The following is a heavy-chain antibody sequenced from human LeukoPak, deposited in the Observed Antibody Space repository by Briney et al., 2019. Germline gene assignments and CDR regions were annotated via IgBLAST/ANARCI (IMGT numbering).Heavy chain of an antibody. CDR1: GFTFNSYA. Sequence: GGSLRLSCGASGFTFNSYAVSWVRQAPGKGLEWVSAISGSGGGTYYADSVKGRFTISRDNSKNTVYLQMNSLSTEDTAVYYCAKTTTGYSSGRYPGWPVDCWGQGTLVTVSS. J-gene: IGHJ4*02. CDR3: AKTTTGYSSGRYPGWPVDC. CDR2: ISGSGGGT. D-gene: IGHD6-19*01. V-gene: IGHV3-23*01.